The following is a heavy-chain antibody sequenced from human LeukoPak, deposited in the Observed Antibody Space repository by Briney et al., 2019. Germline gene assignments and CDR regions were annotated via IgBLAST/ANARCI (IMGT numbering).Heavy chain of an antibody. Sequence: GGSLRLSCAASGFTFNTYAMHWVRQAPGKGLEWVALIWYDGSNRDYADSVKGRFTVSRDNAKNSLYLQMNSLRAEDTAIYYCARDYQYGYSINWYHLAQIDYWGQGTLVTVSS. D-gene: IGHD1-26*01. V-gene: IGHV3-33*01. J-gene: IGHJ4*02. CDR1: GFTFNTYA. CDR3: ARDYQYGYSINWYHLAQIDY. CDR2: IWYDGSNR.